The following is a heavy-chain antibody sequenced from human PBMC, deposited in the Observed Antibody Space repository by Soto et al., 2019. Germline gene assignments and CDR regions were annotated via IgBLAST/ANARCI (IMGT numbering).Heavy chain of an antibody. CDR3: TRNVDTAMVPIDYGMDV. Sequence: LRLSCAASGFTFSGSAMHWVRQASGKGLEWVGRIRSKANSYATAYAASVKGRFTISRDDSKNTAYLQMNSLKTEDTAVYYCTRNVDTAMVPIDYGMDVWGQGTTVTVSS. CDR2: IRSKANSYAT. D-gene: IGHD5-18*01. J-gene: IGHJ6*02. V-gene: IGHV3-73*01. CDR1: GFTFSGSA.